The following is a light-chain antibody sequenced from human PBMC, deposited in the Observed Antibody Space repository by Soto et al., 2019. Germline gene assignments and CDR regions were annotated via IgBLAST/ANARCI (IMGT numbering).Light chain of an antibody. Sequence: QSALTQPASVSGSPGQSITMSCTGTSSDVGGYNYVSWYQQHPGKAPKLMIYGVFNRPSGVSNRFSGSRSGDTASLTIFGLQAEDEADYYCSSYTTSNTPVFGGGTKLTVL. CDR2: GVF. V-gene: IGLV2-14*03. CDR3: SSYTTSNTPV. CDR1: SSDVGGYNY. J-gene: IGLJ3*02.